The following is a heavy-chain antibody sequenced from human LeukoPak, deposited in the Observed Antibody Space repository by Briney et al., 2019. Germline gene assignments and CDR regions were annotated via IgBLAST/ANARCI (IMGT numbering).Heavy chain of an antibody. Sequence: ASVKVSCKASAYTFTNYCIHWVRQAPGQGLEWMGWINPDSGGTKYAQKFEGRVAMTRDTSISTAYMEVTRLSSDDTAVYFCARDPYRGSLFDYWGQGTLVTVSS. CDR1: AYTFTNYC. V-gene: IGHV1-2*02. CDR2: INPDSGGT. D-gene: IGHD1-26*01. J-gene: IGHJ4*02. CDR3: ARDPYRGSLFDY.